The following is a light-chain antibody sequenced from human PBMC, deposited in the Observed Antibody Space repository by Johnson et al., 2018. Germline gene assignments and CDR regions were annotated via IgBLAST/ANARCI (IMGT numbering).Light chain of an antibody. J-gene: IGLJ1*01. CDR1: SSNIGNNY. Sequence: QSVLTQPPSVSAAPGQKVTISCSGSSSNIGNNYVSWYQQLPGTAPKLLIYENNKRPSGIPDRFSGTKSGTSATLGITGLQTGDEDDYYCGTWDSSLSAGNVFGTGTKFTVL. V-gene: IGLV1-51*02. CDR2: ENN. CDR3: GTWDSSLSAGNV.